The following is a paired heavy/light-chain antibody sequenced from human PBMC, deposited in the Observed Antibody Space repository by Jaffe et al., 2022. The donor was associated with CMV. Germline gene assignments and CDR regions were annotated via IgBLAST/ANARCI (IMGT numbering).Heavy chain of an antibody. V-gene: IGHV5-51*01. J-gene: IGHJ6*02. CDR3: ARHGFGGCNGGACYTSYYYYGMDV. CDR1: EYSFTKYW. D-gene: IGHD2-15*01. CDR2: IYPDDSDT. Sequence: EVQLVQSGAEVKKPGESLRISCKGSEYSFTKYWIGWVRQMPGKGLEWMAMIYPDDSDTKYSPSFQGQVTISVDKSIGTAYLQWSSLKASDTAMYYCARHGFGGCNGGACYTSYYYYGMDVWGQGTTVTVSS.
Light chain of an antibody. CDR3: QQYGTSPST. CDR2: GAS. Sequence: EIVLTQSPGTLSLSPGERATLSCRASQSVSSNYLTWYQHKPGQAPRLLIYGASNRATGIPDRFSGSGSGTDFTLTISRLEPEDFAVYYCQQYGTSPSTFGQGTKLDIK. CDR1: QSVSSNY. J-gene: IGKJ2*01. V-gene: IGKV3-20*01.